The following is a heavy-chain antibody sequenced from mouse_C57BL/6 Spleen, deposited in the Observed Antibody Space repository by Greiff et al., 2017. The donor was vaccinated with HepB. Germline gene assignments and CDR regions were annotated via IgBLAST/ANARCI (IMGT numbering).Heavy chain of an antibody. V-gene: IGHV1-26*01. CDR1: GYTFTDYY. Sequence: VQLQQSGPELVKPGASVKISCKASGYTFTDYYMNWVKQSHGKSLEWIGDINPNNGGTSYNQKFKGKATLTVDKSSSTAYMELRSLTSEDSAVYYCAREERRLLAYWGQGTLVTVSA. J-gene: IGHJ3*01. D-gene: IGHD2-4*01. CDR2: INPNNGGT. CDR3: AREERRLLAY.